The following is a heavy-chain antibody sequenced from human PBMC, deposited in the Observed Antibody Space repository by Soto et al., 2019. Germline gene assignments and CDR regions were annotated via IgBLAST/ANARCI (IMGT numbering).Heavy chain of an antibody. V-gene: IGHV4-59*01. CDR3: ARDLEGGARPGWFDP. J-gene: IGHJ5*02. CDR1: GGSISRYY. D-gene: IGHD1-1*01. Sequence: PSETLSLTCTVSGGSISRYYWSWIRQPPGKGLEWIGYIYYSGRTNYNPSLKSRVTISVDTSKNQFSLKLSSVTAADTAVYYCARDLEGGARPGWFDPWGQGTLVTVSS. CDR2: IYYSGRT.